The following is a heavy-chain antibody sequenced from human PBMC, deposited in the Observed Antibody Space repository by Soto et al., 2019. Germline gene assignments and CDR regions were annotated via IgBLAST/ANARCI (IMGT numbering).Heavy chain of an antibody. Sequence: GGSLRLSCAASGFTFSSYSMNWVRQAPGKGLEWVSYISSSSSTIYYADSVKGRFTISRDNAKNSLYLQMNSLRDEDTAVYYCARDLKWELPRGAFDIWGQGTMVTVSS. D-gene: IGHD1-26*01. V-gene: IGHV3-48*02. CDR2: ISSSSSTI. CDR1: GFTFSSYS. CDR3: ARDLKWELPRGAFDI. J-gene: IGHJ3*02.